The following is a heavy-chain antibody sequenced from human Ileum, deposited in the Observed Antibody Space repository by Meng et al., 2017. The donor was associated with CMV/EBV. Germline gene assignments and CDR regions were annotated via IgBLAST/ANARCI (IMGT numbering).Heavy chain of an antibody. CDR2: FNHYGST. D-gene: IGHD4-11*01. CDR3: ASGKSNLEY. CDR1: GGSFSGSY. J-gene: IGHJ4*02. Sequence: VKLQEVSAGLWNPPGPLSLTCAVYGGSFSGSYWSWIRQVPGKGLEWIGEFNHYGSTNYNPSLKSRVTISVDTSKNQFSLNLSSVTAADTAVYYCASGKSNLEYWGQGTLVTVSS. V-gene: IGHV4-34*01.